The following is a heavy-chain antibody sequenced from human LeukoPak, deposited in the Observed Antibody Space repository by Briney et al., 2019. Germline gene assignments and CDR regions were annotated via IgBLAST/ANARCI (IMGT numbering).Heavy chain of an antibody. CDR3: ARRGSWDYDSSGFGY. Sequence: ASVKVSCKASGYTFTGYYMHWVRQAPGQGLEWMGWINPNSGGTNYAQKFQGRVTMTRDTSISTAYMELSRLRSDDTAVYYCARRGSWDYDSSGFGYWGQGTLVTVSS. CDR2: INPNSGGT. D-gene: IGHD3-22*01. V-gene: IGHV1-2*02. CDR1: GYTFTGYY. J-gene: IGHJ4*02.